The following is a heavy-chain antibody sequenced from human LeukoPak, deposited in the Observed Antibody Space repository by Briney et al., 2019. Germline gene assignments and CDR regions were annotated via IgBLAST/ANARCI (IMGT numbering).Heavy chain of an antibody. CDR2: IYTSGST. J-gene: IGHJ4*02. D-gene: IGHD6-13*01. CDR1: GGSFSGYY. CDR3: ARGFGSSWYYFDY. V-gene: IGHV4-59*10. Sequence: SETLSLTCAVYGGSFSGYYWSWIRQPAGKGLEWIGRIYTSGSTIYSPSLKSRVTMSIHTSKNQFSLKLSSVTAADTAVYYCARGFGSSWYYFDYWGQGTLVTVSS.